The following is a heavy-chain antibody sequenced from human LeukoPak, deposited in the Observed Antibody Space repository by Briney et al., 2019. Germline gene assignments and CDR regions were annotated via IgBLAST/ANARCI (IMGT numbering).Heavy chain of an antibody. D-gene: IGHD2-2*01. Sequence: GGSLRLSCAASGFTLSSYAMSWVRQAPGKGLEWVSAISDSGNTYHADSVKGRFTISRDNAKNSLYLQMNSLRAEDTAVYYCARRYCSSTSCYQDYWGQGTLVTVSS. CDR3: ARRYCSSTSCYQDY. CDR2: ISDSGNT. CDR1: GFTLSSYA. J-gene: IGHJ4*02. V-gene: IGHV3-23*01.